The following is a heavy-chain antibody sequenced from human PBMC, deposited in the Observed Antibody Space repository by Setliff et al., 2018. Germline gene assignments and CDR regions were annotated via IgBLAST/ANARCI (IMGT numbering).Heavy chain of an antibody. CDR2: ISPYNEKT. CDR3: VRGPGPSVVVAMPFDR. V-gene: IGHV1-18*01. J-gene: IGHJ4*02. D-gene: IGHD5-12*01. CDR1: GYNFITFG. Sequence: ASVKVSCKTSGYNFITFGISWVRQAPGQGLEWMGWISPYNEKTNYAEKFQDRVTMTTDTSTTTVYMEVASLRSDDTAVYYCVRGPGPSVVVAMPFDRWGQGTLVTVSS.